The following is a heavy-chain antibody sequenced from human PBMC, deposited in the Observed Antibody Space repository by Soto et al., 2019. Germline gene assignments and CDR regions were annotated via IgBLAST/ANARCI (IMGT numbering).Heavy chain of an antibody. V-gene: IGHV4-34*01. Sequence: QVQLQQWGAGLLKPSETLSLTCAVYGGSFSGYYWSWIRQPPGKGLEWIGEINHSGSTNYNPSLKSRVTLSVDTSKTQFSLTLSSVTAADTAVYYCARRTDGSGRPNFDYWGQGTLVTVSS. D-gene: IGHD1-1*01. CDR2: INHSGST. CDR1: GGSFSGYY. J-gene: IGHJ4*02. CDR3: ARRTDGSGRPNFDY.